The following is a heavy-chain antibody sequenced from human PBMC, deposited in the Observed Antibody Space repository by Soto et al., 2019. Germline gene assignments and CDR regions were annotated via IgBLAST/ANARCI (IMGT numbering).Heavy chain of an antibody. D-gene: IGHD1-1*01. Sequence: GASVKVSCKASGGTFSSYAISWVRQAPGQGLEWMGGIIPIFGTANYAQKFQGRVTITADESTSTAYMELSSLRSEDTAVYYCARDLAGTTGYYGMDVWGQGTTVTVS. CDR2: IIPIFGTA. V-gene: IGHV1-69*13. CDR3: ARDLAGTTGYYGMDV. CDR1: GGTFSSYA. J-gene: IGHJ6*02.